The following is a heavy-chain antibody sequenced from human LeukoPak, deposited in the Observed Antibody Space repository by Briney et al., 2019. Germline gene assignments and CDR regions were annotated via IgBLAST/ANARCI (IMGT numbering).Heavy chain of an antibody. V-gene: IGHV3-11*01. CDR2: ISYGGSTI. Sequence: PGGSLRLSCAASGFTFSDYYMSWIRQAPGKGLEWVSYISYGGSTIYYADSVKGRFTISRDNAKNSLYLQMNSLRDEDTAVYYCARKGRYSYGPLDYWGQGTLVTVSS. CDR3: ARKGRYSYGPLDY. D-gene: IGHD5-18*01. J-gene: IGHJ4*02. CDR1: GFTFSDYY.